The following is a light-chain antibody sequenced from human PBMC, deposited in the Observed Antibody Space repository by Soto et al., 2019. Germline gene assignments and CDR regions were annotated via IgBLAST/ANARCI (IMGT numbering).Light chain of an antibody. CDR2: EVN. J-gene: IGLJ1*01. V-gene: IGLV2-23*02. CDR1: GSDVGAYNP. Sequence: QSALTQPASVSGSPGQSITISCAGTGSDVGAYNPVSWYQQHPGKAPKPIICEVNTRPSGISNRFSGSKSGDTASLTISGLQAEDEADYFCCSYAGTVAYVFGTVTKVTVL. CDR3: CSYAGTVAYV.